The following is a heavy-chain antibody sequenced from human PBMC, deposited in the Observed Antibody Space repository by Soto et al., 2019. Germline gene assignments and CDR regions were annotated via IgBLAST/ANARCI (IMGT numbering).Heavy chain of an antibody. CDR2: IYYSGST. Sequence: SSETLSLTCTVSGGSISSYYWSWIRQPPGKGLEWIGYIYYSGSTNYNPSLKSRVTISVDTSKNQFSLKLSSVTAADTAVYYCARDTTYYYDSSGYYSEPWFDPWGQGTLVTVSS. CDR3: ARDTTYYYDSSGYYSEPWFDP. J-gene: IGHJ5*02. CDR1: GGSISSYY. V-gene: IGHV4-59*01. D-gene: IGHD3-22*01.